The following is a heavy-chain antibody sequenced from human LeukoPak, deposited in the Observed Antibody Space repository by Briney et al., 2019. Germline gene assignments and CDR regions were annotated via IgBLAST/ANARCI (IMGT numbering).Heavy chain of an antibody. Sequence: GGSLKLSCAASEFTVSSNHMSWVRQAPGKGLEWVSAIYSGGSTYYVGSVKGRFTISRDNSKNTLYLQINSLRAEDTAVYYCARAGDGGARLGAFDIWGQGTMVTVSS. CDR1: EFTVSSNH. D-gene: IGHD1-26*01. CDR3: ARAGDGGARLGAFDI. J-gene: IGHJ3*02. V-gene: IGHV3-53*01. CDR2: IYSGGST.